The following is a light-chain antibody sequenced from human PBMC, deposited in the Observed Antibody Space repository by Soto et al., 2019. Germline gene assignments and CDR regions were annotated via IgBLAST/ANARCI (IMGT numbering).Light chain of an antibody. CDR1: QSSITF. Sequence: DIQMTQSPSTLSASAGETVTITCRASQSSITFLAWYQQKPGKAPKLLIFDASSLKSGVPSRFSGSGSGTEFTLTISSLQPDDFATYYCQQYDSYSWTFGQGTKVDI. J-gene: IGKJ1*01. V-gene: IGKV1-5*01. CDR2: DAS. CDR3: QQYDSYSWT.